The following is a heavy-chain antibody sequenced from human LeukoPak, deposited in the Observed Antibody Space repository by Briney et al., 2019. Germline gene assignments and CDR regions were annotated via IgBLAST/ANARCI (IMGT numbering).Heavy chain of an antibody. Sequence: SETLSLTCTVSGYSISSGYYFWNWIRQPAGKGLEWIGRIYTSGSTNYNPSLKSRVTISVDTSKNLFSLKVNSVTAADTAVYYCARGDCSSTSCYLDYWGQGTLVTVSS. CDR1: GYSISSGYYF. J-gene: IGHJ4*02. CDR3: ARGDCSSTSCYLDY. CDR2: IYTSGST. V-gene: IGHV4-61*02. D-gene: IGHD2-2*01.